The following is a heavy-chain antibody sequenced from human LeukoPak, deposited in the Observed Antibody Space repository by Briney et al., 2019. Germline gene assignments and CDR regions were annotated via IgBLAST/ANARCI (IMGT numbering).Heavy chain of an antibody. Sequence: PGGSLRLSCAASGFTFSSYGMHWVRQAPGKGLEWVAFIRYDGSNKYYADSVKGRFTISRDNSKNTLYLQMNSLRAEDTAVYYCAKPRYTVTTNYWYFDLWGRGTLVTVSS. CDR2: IRYDGSNK. CDR3: AKPRYTVTTNYWYFDL. V-gene: IGHV3-30*02. J-gene: IGHJ2*01. D-gene: IGHD4-17*01. CDR1: GFTFSSYG.